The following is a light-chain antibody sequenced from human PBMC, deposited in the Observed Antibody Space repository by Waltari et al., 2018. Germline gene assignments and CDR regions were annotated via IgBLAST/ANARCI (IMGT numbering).Light chain of an antibody. Sequence: QSMLTQPPSVSGAPGHGVTISCTGPNSNFGAGLDVPRDQHLSGAAPRLPIYSNSFRASGVPGRFSASQSGTSASLTITGLQADDEADYYCQSYDSPSLAASLTYSEVVFGGGT. V-gene: IGLV1-40*01. J-gene: IGLJ2*01. CDR2: SNS. CDR3: QSYDSPSLAASLTYSEVV. CDR1: NSNFGAGLD.